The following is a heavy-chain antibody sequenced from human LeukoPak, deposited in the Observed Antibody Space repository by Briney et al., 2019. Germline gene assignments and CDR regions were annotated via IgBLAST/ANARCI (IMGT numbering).Heavy chain of an antibody. V-gene: IGHV3-23*01. CDR2: LTGNSEST. D-gene: IGHD6-6*01. CDR1: GFTFSYFA. CDR3: ARSTSYSSSSQLDFDY. Sequence: GGSLRLSCEASGFTFSYFAMAWVRQAPGKGLEWVSSLTGNSESTYYADSVKGRFTISRDNSKNTLFLQIHSLRVEDTALYYCARSTSYSSSSQLDFDYWGQGTLVTVSS. J-gene: IGHJ4*02.